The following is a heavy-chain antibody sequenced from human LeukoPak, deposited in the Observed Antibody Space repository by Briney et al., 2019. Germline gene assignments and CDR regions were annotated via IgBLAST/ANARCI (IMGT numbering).Heavy chain of an antibody. CDR3: AREEGPYGDYGVDAFDI. V-gene: IGHV3-21*01. CDR1: GFTFSTYA. D-gene: IGHD4-17*01. Sequence: GGSLRLSCAASGFTFSTYAVNWVRQAPGKGLEWVSSISSSSSYIYYADSVKGRFTISRDNAKNSLYLQMNSLRAEDTAVYYCAREEGPYGDYGVDAFDIWGQGTMVTVSS. J-gene: IGHJ3*02. CDR2: ISSSSSYI.